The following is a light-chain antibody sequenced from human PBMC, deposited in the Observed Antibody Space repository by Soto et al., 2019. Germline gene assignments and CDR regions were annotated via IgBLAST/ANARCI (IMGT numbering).Light chain of an antibody. CDR1: QDISKY. J-gene: IGKJ4*01. Sequence: DIQVTQSPSSLSASVGDRVTIACQASQDISKYLNWYQQRPGKAPKLLISDASNLETGVPSRFSGSGSGTVFTFTISSLQPEDRETYYCQKYDNFPLTLGGGTKVDIK. CDR2: DAS. V-gene: IGKV1-33*01. CDR3: QKYDNFPLT.